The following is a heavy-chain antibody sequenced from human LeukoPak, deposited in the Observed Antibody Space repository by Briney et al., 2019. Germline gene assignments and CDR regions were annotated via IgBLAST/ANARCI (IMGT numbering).Heavy chain of an antibody. D-gene: IGHD3-10*01. CDR3: ARVRGYYFDY. V-gene: IGHV5-10-1*01. J-gene: IGHJ4*02. CDR2: IDPSDSYS. Sequence: GESLRISCKGSGYSFTSYWIIWVRQMPGRGLEWVGRIDPSDSYSNSSPSLQGHVTISVDKSISTAYLQWSSLKASDTAMYFCARVRGYYFDYWGQGTLVTVSS. CDR1: GYSFTSYW.